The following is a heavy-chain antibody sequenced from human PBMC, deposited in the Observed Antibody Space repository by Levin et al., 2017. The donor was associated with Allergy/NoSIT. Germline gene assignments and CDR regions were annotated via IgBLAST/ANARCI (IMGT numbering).Heavy chain of an antibody. D-gene: IGHD5-24*01. V-gene: IGHV3-9*01. CDR3: VKHVRDGLYYFYVLAV. J-gene: IGHJ6*01. CDR1: GFTFRDYA. Sequence: SLKISCATSGFTFRDYAMHWVRQAPGKGLEWVSGVGWNSDTIEYADSVKGRFTISRDNAKNSLYQQMNSLLPEDPALYYCVKHVRDGLYYFYVLAVLEQGTTVTVSS. CDR2: VGWNSDTI.